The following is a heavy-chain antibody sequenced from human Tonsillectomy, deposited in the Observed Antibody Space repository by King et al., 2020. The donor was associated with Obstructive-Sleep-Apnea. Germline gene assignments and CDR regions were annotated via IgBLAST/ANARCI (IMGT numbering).Heavy chain of an antibody. Sequence: VQLVESGGSVVQPGRSLRLSCTVSGFTFSNFPMHWVRQAPDKGLEWVAVISYDGRIKDSADSMKGRFTISRDDSRNTLYLQMNSLRVEDTAMYFCARDPIIGSPDYFDSWGQGTLVTVSS. CDR2: ISYDGRIK. D-gene: IGHD1-26*01. CDR3: ARDPIIGSPDYFDS. V-gene: IGHV3-30*04. J-gene: IGHJ4*02. CDR1: GFTFSNFP.